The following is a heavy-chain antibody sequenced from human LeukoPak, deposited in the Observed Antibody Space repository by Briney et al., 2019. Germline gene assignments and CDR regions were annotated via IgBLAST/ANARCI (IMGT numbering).Heavy chain of an antibody. D-gene: IGHD2-15*01. CDR2: INHSGST. J-gene: IGHJ4*02. CDR1: GGSFNGYY. Sequence: PPETLSLTCAIYGGSFNGYYWSWIRQPPGKGLEWIGEINHSGSTNYNPSLKSLVTISVDTSKNQFSLRLRSMTAADTAFYYCASPFCSGGGCYFDDWGQGSLVTVSS. CDR3: ASPFCSGGGCYFDD. V-gene: IGHV4-34*01.